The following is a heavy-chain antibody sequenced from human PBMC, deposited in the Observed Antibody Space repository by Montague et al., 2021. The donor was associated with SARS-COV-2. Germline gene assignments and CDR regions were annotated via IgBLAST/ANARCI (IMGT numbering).Heavy chain of an antibody. V-gene: IGHV3-21*01. J-gene: IGHJ6*02. CDR2: ISSSSSYI. D-gene: IGHD3-10*01. CDR3: ARGPLDYGLWSSGSYYNAYYYYYGMDV. Sequence: SLRLSCAASGFTFSSYSMNWVRQAPGKGLEWVSSISSSSSYIYYAYSVKGRFTISRDNAKNSLYLQMNSLRAEDTAVYYCARGPLDYGLWSSGSYYNAYYYYYGMDVWGQGTTVTVSS. CDR1: GFTFSSYS.